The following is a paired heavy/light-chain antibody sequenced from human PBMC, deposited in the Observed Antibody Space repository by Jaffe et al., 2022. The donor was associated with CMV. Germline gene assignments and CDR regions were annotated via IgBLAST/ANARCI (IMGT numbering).Light chain of an antibody. CDR2: DAS. CDR1: QSVSSY. J-gene: IGKJ4*01. V-gene: IGKV3-11*01. CDR3: QQRSNWPLT. Sequence: EIVLTQSPATLSLSPGERATLSCRASQSVSSYLAWYQQRPGQAPRLLIYDASYRATGIPARFSGRGSATDFTLTISSLEPEDFAVYYCQQRSNWPLTFGGGTKVEIK.
Heavy chain of an antibody. J-gene: IGHJ4*02. CDR1: GFTFSSYA. D-gene: IGHD2-15*01. CDR3: AKDPPDHNTQWGY. CDR2: ISGRDGRT. Sequence: EVQLVESGGGLVQPGGSLRLSCAASGFTFSSYAMSWVRQAPGKGLEWVSAISGRDGRTYYIDSVKGRFTISRDNSKNTLYLQMNSLTAEDTAVYYCAKDPPDHNTQWGYWGQGTVVTVSS. V-gene: IGHV3-23*04.